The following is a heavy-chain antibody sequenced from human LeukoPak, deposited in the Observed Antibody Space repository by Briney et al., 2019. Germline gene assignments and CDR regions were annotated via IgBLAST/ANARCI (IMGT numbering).Heavy chain of an antibody. D-gene: IGHD3-10*01. Sequence: GGSLRLSCAASGFTFSSHWMYWVRQVPGKGLVWVSRINSDGSSTSYADSVKGRFTISRDNAKNSLYLQMNSLRAEDTALYYCAKDMVRGVIYAFDIWGQGTMVTVSS. CDR3: AKDMVRGVIYAFDI. CDR2: INSDGSST. J-gene: IGHJ3*02. V-gene: IGHV3-74*01. CDR1: GFTFSSHW.